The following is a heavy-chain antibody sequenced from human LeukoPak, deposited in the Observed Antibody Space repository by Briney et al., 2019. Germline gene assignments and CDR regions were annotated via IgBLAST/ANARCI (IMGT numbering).Heavy chain of an antibody. J-gene: IGHJ4*02. D-gene: IGHD6-19*01. Sequence: SETLSLTCTVSGDSISTYYWSWIRQPPGKGLEWIGYIYYRVTSDYNPSLKSRVTMSVDMSTRQISLKLSSVTAADTAVYYCARGGYSSGWYPVPFDYWGQGTLVTVSS. V-gene: IGHV4-59*01. CDR1: GDSISTYY. CDR3: ARGGYSSGWYPVPFDY. CDR2: IYYRVTS.